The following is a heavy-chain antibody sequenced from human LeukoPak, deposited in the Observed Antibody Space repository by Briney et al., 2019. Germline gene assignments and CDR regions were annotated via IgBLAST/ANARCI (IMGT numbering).Heavy chain of an antibody. V-gene: IGHV4-34*01. CDR1: GGSFRGDY. CDR3: ARRGLRFLESVKYSWFDP. Sequence: PSETLSLTCAVYGGSFRGDYWTWIRQPPGKGLEWIGEINHSGSTNYNPSLKSRITISVHKSRSQFSLKLSSVTAADTAIYFCARRGLRFLESVKYSWFDPWGQGTLVTVSS. J-gene: IGHJ5*02. CDR2: INHSGST. D-gene: IGHD3-3*01.